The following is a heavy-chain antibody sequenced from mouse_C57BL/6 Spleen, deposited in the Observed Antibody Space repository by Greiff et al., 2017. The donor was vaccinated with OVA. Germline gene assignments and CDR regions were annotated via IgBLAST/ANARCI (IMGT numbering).Heavy chain of an antibody. D-gene: IGHD2-2*01. Sequence: VKLVESGAELARPGASVKMSCKASGYTFTSYTMHWVKQRPGQGLEWIGYINPSSGYTKYNQKFKDKATLTADKSSSPAYMQLSSLTSEDSAVYYCARAGYDGRGPDYWGQGTTLTVSS. CDR2: INPSSGYT. CDR1: GYTFTSYT. CDR3: ARAGYDGRGPDY. V-gene: IGHV1-4*01. J-gene: IGHJ2*01.